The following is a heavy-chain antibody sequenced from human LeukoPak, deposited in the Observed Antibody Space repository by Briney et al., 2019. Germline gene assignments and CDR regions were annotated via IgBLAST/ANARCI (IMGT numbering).Heavy chain of an antibody. CDR2: IYPGDSDT. CDR3: ARTAVNYYDSSGYPDY. J-gene: IGHJ4*02. V-gene: IGHV5-51*01. D-gene: IGHD3-22*01. CDR1: GYSFTSYW. Sequence: GESLKISCKGSGYSFTSYWIGWVRQMPGKGLEWMGIIYPGDSDTRYSPSFQGQVTISADKSISTAYLQWSSLKASDTAVYYCARTAVNYYDSSGYPDYWGQGTLVTVSS.